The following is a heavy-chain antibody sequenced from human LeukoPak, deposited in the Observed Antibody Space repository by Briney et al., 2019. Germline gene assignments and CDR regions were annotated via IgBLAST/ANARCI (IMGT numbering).Heavy chain of an antibody. CDR1: GFTFSSYG. CDR3: AKMEYYYDSSGYSN. CDR2: IRYAGSNK. J-gene: IGHJ4*02. Sequence: PGGSLRLSCAASGFTFSSYGMHWVRQAPGKGLEWVAFIRYAGSNKYYADSVRGRFTISRDNSKNTLYLQMNSLRAEDTAVYYCAKMEYYYDSSGYSNWGQGTLVTVSS. V-gene: IGHV3-30*02. D-gene: IGHD3-22*01.